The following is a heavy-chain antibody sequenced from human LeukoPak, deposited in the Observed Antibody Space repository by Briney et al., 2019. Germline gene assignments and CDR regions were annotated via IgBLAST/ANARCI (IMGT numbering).Heavy chain of an antibody. CDR2: ISSSSSTI. D-gene: IGHD1-26*01. J-gene: IGHJ4*02. CDR1: GFTFSDYY. CDR3: AREPWGATRYYFDY. V-gene: IGHV3-11*04. Sequence: GGSLRLSCAASGFTFSDYYMSWIRQAPGKGLEWVSYISSSSSTIYYADSVKGRFTISRDNAKNSLYLQMNSLRAEDTAVYYCAREPWGATRYYFDYWGQGTLVTVSS.